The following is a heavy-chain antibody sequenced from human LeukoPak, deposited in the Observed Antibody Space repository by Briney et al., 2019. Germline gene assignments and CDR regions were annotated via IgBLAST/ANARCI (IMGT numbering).Heavy chain of an antibody. J-gene: IGHJ3*02. V-gene: IGHV1-2*06. CDR1: GYTFTKYY. Sequence: ASVKVSCKASGYTFTKYYMFWVRQAPGQGLEWMGRINPSSGGTDYAQKFQGRVTITADESTSTAYMELSSLRSEDTAVYYCARANFRDAFDIWGQGTMVTVSS. D-gene: IGHD4/OR15-4a*01. CDR3: ARANFRDAFDI. CDR2: INPSSGGT.